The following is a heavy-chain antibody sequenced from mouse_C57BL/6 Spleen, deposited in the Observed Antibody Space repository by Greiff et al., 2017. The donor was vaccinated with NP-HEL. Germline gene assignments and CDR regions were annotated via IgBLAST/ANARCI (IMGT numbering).Heavy chain of an antibody. V-gene: IGHV1-52*01. D-gene: IGHD3-2*02. Sequence: QVQLQQPGAELVRPGSSVKLSCKASGYTFTSYWMHWVKQRPIQGLEWIGNIDPSDSETHYNQKFKDKATLTVDKSSSTAYMQLSSLTSEYSAVYYCARRSSGYDYWGQGTTLTVSS. CDR1: GYTFTSYW. J-gene: IGHJ2*01. CDR3: ARRSSGYDY. CDR2: IDPSDSET.